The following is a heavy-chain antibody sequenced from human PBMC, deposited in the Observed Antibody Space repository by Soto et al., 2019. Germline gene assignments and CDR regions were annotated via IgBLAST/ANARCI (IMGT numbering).Heavy chain of an antibody. D-gene: IGHD2-21*02. J-gene: IGHJ3*02. V-gene: IGHV4-34*01. CDR3: ARVLVGCGGDYSCRDAFDI. Sequence: SETLSLTXAVYGGSFSGYYWSWIRQPPGKGLEWIGEINHSGSTNYNPSLKSRVTISVDTSKNQFSLKLSSVTAADTAVYYCARVLVGCGGDYSCRDAFDIWGQGTMVTVS. CDR2: INHSGST. CDR1: GGSFSGYY.